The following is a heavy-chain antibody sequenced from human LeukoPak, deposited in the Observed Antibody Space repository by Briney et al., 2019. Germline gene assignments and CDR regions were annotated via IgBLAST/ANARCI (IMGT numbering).Heavy chain of an antibody. J-gene: IGHJ3*02. CDR1: GGSIIGYF. Sequence: SETLSLTCTVSGGSIIGYFWSWIRQPPGKGLEWLAYIYYSGSTNYNPSVKSRVTISVDTSKNQFSLKLNSVTAADTAVYYCARHSGGTTDSFVIWGQGTMVTVSS. D-gene: IGHD4-23*01. V-gene: IGHV4-59*08. CDR2: IYYSGST. CDR3: ARHSGGTTDSFVI.